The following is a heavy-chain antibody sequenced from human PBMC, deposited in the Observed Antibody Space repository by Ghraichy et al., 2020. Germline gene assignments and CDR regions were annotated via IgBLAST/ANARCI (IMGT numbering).Heavy chain of an antibody. CDR2: IVVGSGNT. CDR1: GFTFTSSA. CDR3: AAVESSGYRDAFDI. J-gene: IGHJ3*02. V-gene: IGHV1-58*02. Sequence: SVKVSCKASGFTFTSSAMQWVRQARGQRLEWIGWIVVGSGNTNYAQKFQERVTITRDMSTSTAYMELSSLRSEDTAVYYCAAVESSGYRDAFDIWGQGTMVTVSS. D-gene: IGHD3-22*01.